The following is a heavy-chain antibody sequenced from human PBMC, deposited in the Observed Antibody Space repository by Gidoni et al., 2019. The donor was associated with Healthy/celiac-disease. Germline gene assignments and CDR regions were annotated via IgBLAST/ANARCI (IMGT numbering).Heavy chain of an antibody. CDR3: ARHDIVVVPAAIPAFDY. CDR1: GYSISRGYY. CDR2: IYPSGST. D-gene: IGHD2-2*02. Sequence: QVQLQESGPGLVKPSETLSLTCTVSGYSISRGYYWGWIRQPPGKGLGCIGSIYPSGSTYYNPSIKRRVTITVDTSKNQFSLKLSSVTAADTAVYYCARHDIVVVPAAIPAFDYWGQGTLVTVSS. J-gene: IGHJ4*02. V-gene: IGHV4-38-2*02.